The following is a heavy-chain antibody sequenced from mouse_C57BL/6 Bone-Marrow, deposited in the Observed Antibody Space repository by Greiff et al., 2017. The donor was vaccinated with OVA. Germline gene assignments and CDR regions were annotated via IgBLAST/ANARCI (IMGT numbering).Heavy chain of an antibody. CDR2: IYPGDGDT. V-gene: IGHV1-80*01. CDR1: GYAFSSYW. J-gene: IGHJ3*01. Sequence: LVESGAELVKPGASVKISCKASGYAFSSYWMNWVKQRPGKGLEWIGQIYPGDGDTNYNGKFKGKATLTADKSSSTAYMQLSSLTSEDSAVYFCARGEYYGSSSWFAYWGQGTLVTVSA. CDR3: ARGEYYGSSSWFAY. D-gene: IGHD1-1*01.